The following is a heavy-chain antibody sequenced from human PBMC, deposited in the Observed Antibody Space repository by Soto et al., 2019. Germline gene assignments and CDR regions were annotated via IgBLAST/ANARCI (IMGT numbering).Heavy chain of an antibody. CDR2: TYYSGRT. CDR3: SRVDTSMGATRVNS. Sequence: SETMSLACTVSGASTGSGGYYWSWIRQNPGKGLEWIWYTYYSGRTYYNPALKSRVNISGDASMNQCSLKFGSVTAADTAVYFCSRVDTSMGATRVNSWGQGTLVTVSS. D-gene: IGHD1-26*01. CDR1: GASTGSGGYY. J-gene: IGHJ4*02. V-gene: IGHV4-31*03.